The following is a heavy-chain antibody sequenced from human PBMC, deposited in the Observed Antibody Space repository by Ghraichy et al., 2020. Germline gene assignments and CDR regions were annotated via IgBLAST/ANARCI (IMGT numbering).Heavy chain of an antibody. V-gene: IGHV3-21*01. Sequence: GGSLRLSCAASGFTFSSYSMNWVRQAPGKGLEWVSSISSSSSYIYYADSVKGRFTISRDNAKNSLYLQMNSLRAEDTAVYYCARDLQGGDYPLITMRWNAFDIWGQGTMVTVSS. CDR3: ARDLQGGDYPLITMRWNAFDI. CDR2: ISSSSSYI. J-gene: IGHJ3*02. CDR1: GFTFSSYS. D-gene: IGHD3-22*01.